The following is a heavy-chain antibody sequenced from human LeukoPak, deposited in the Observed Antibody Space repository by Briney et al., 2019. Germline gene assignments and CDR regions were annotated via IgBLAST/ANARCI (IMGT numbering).Heavy chain of an antibody. CDR2: IYYSGST. CDR3: ARVGGRGYSYYFDY. CDR1: GGSISSYY. Sequence: SETPSLTCTVSGGSISSYYWSWIRQPPGKGLEWIGYIYYSGSTNYNPSLKSRVTISVDTSKNQFSLKLSSVTAADTAVYYCARVGGRGYSYYFDYWGQGTLVTASS. D-gene: IGHD5-18*01. J-gene: IGHJ4*02. V-gene: IGHV4-59*01.